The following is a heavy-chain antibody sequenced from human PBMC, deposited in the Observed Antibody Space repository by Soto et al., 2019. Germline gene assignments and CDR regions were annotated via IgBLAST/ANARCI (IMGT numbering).Heavy chain of an antibody. CDR1: GFTFSSYS. V-gene: IGHV3-21*01. J-gene: IGHJ2*01. D-gene: IGHD2-21*02. Sequence: EVQLVESGGGLVKPGGALRLSCAASGFTFSSYSMNWVRQAPGKGLACVASISSSSSYIYYADAVKGRFTISRDNAKNSLYLQMNSMRAEDTAVYYCARDRVEHIVVVTPPWYFDLWGRGTLVTVSS. CDR2: ISSSSSYI. CDR3: ARDRVEHIVVVTPPWYFDL.